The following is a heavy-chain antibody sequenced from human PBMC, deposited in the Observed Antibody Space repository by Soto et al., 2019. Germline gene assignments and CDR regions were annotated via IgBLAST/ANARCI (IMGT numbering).Heavy chain of an antibody. CDR2: ICYSGST. CDR1: GGSISSGGYY. J-gene: IGHJ4*02. D-gene: IGHD3-10*01. V-gene: IGHV4-31*03. CDR3: ARAYGSGGPLNY. Sequence: PSETLSLTCTVSGGSISSGGYYWSWIRQHPGKGLKWIGYICYSGSTYYNPSLKSRVTISVDTSKNRFSLKLSSVTAADTAVYYCARAYGSGGPLNYWGQGTLVTVSS.